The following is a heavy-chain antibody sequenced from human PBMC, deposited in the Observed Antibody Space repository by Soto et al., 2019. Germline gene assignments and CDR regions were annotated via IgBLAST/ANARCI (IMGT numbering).Heavy chain of an antibody. V-gene: IGHV3-30*04. D-gene: IGHD3-10*01. CDR2: TSYDENYK. Sequence: QVQLVESGGGVVQPGRSLRLSCAASGFTFSGYAMHWVRQAPGKGLEWVAATSYDENYKYYADSVKGRFTISRDNSKNTLFLQMNSLRNEDTAVYYCARQGGSPGRWYFDYWGQGSLVTVSS. CDR1: GFTFSGYA. J-gene: IGHJ4*02. CDR3: ARQGGSPGRWYFDY.